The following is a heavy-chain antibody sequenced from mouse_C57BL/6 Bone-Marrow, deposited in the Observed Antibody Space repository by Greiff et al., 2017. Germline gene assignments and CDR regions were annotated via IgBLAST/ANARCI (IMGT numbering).Heavy chain of an antibody. Sequence: VQLQQPGAELVKPGASVKLSCKASGYTFTSYWMQWVKQRPGQGLEWIGEIDPSDRYTNYNQKFKGKATLTVDTSSSTACMQLSSLASEDSAVYDCAGGPPPWFAYWGQGTLVTVSA. J-gene: IGHJ3*01. CDR3: AGGPPPWFAY. V-gene: IGHV1-50*01. CDR2: IDPSDRYT. D-gene: IGHD1-1*02. CDR1: GYTFTSYW.